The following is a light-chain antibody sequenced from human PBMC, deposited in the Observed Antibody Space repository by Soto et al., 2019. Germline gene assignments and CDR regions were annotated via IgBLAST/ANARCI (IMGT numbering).Light chain of an antibody. J-gene: IGKJ1*01. Sequence: DIQMTQSPSTLSASVGDRVTITCRASQSISSRLAWYQQKPGKAPKLLIYDASSLESGVPSRFSGSGSGTEFTLTISSLQPDDFATYYCQQYNSYSPWTFGQGTKVEIK. V-gene: IGKV1-5*01. CDR3: QQYNSYSPWT. CDR2: DAS. CDR1: QSISSR.